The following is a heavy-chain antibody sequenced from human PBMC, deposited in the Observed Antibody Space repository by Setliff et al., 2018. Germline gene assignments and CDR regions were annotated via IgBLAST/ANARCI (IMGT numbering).Heavy chain of an antibody. D-gene: IGHD3-16*01. CDR3: ARDGISWLMWFDP. Sequence: GASVKVSCKTSGYGFTSHYFHWVRQVPGRGLEWMGWINPKSGGTRYAQKFQGRVTMTRDTSISTAYMELSSLRSDDTAVYYCARDGISWLMWFDPWGQGTLVTVSS. V-gene: IGHV1-2*02. CDR2: INPKSGGT. CDR1: GYGFTSHY. J-gene: IGHJ5*02.